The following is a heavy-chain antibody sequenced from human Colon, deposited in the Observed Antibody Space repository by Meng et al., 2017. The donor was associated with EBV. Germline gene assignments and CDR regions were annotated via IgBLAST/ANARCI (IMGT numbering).Heavy chain of an antibody. V-gene: IGHV4-39*07. CDR2: IFYSGST. CDR1: GDSISTNGYY. D-gene: IGHD3-16*01. CDR3: ARERGGVTRDFDS. J-gene: IGHJ4*02. Sequence: QLQLQESGPGLLKPSXXLSLMCSVSGDSISTNGYYWGWIRQSPGKGLEWIGSIFYSGSTYFNPSLKNRVTISVDTSKNQFSLKLSSVTAADTAIYYCARERGGVTRDFDSWGQGALVTVSS.